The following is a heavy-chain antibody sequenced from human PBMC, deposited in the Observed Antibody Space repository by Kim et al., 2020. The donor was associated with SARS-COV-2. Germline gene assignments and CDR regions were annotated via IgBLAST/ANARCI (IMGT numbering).Heavy chain of an antibody. D-gene: IGHD2-15*01. CDR1: GFTFSSYA. CDR3: AREGIVVVVAATRSFDY. Sequence: GGSLRLSCAASGFTFSSYAMHWVRQAPGKGLEWVAVISYDGSNKYYADSVKGRFTISRDNSKNTLYLQMNSLRAEDTAVYYCAREGIVVVVAATRSFDYWGQGTLVTVSS. J-gene: IGHJ4*02. V-gene: IGHV3-30*04. CDR2: ISYDGSNK.